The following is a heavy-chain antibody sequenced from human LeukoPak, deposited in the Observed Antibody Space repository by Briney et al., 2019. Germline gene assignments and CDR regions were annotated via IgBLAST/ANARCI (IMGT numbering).Heavy chain of an antibody. CDR3: TTDVDTANDY. V-gene: IGHV3-15*01. Sequence: PGRSLRLSCAASGFTFSNAWMSWVRQAPGKGLEWVGRIKSKTDGCTTDYAAPVKGRFTISRDDSKNTLYLQMNSLKTEDTAVYYCTTDVDTANDYWGQGTLVTVSS. CDR1: GFTFSNAW. J-gene: IGHJ4*02. CDR2: IKSKTDGCTT. D-gene: IGHD5-18*01.